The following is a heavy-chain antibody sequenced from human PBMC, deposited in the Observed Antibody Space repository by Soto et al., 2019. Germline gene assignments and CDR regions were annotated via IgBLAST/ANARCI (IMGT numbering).Heavy chain of an antibody. CDR2: FDPEDGAT. V-gene: IGHV1-24*01. Sequence: QVQLVQSGAEVKKPGASVKVSCKVSGYTLTELSMHWVRQAPGKGLEWMGGFDPEDGATIYAQKFQGRVTMTEDTSTDTAYMQLRSLRSEDTAVYYCATVDVAARPYYYYGMDVWGQWTTVTVSS. J-gene: IGHJ6*02. D-gene: IGHD6-13*01. CDR1: GYTLTELS. CDR3: ATVDVAARPYYYYGMDV.